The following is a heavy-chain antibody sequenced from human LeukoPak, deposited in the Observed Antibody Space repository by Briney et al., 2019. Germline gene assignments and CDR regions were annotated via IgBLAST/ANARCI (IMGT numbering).Heavy chain of an antibody. CDR1: GYTFTKSF. V-gene: IGHV1-46*01. J-gene: IGHJ6*03. CDR2: INLSGGAA. D-gene: IGHD5-24*01. CDR3: ARGATGHYYSMGV. Sequence: GASVKVSCKSSGYTFTKSFIHWVRQATGQGPEWMGIINLSGGAATFAQAFQGRLTIASNISASTVYMELSGLRYDDTAVYYCARGATGHYYSMGVWGNGTTVTVSS.